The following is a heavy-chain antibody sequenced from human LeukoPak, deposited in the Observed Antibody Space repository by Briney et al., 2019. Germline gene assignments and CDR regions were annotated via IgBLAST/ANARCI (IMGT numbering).Heavy chain of an antibody. Sequence: SETLSLTCTVSGGSISSYYWGWIRQPPGKGLEWIGSIYYSGSTYYNPSLKSRVTISVDTSKNQFSLKLSSVTAADTAVYYCARFYDYVWGSYRYTSWFDPWGQGTLVTVSS. D-gene: IGHD3-16*02. V-gene: IGHV4-39*01. CDR2: IYYSGST. J-gene: IGHJ5*02. CDR1: GGSISSYY. CDR3: ARFYDYVWGSYRYTSWFDP.